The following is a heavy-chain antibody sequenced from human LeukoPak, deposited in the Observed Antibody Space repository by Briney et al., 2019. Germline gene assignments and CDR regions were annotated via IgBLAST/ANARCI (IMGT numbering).Heavy chain of an antibody. CDR1: GFTFSSYS. CDR2: ISSSSSTI. D-gene: IGHD3-22*01. CDR3: ARDLGSGYYYDSSKGSGY. V-gene: IGHV3-48*01. Sequence: GGSLRLSCAASGFTFSSYSMNWVRRAPGKGLEWVSYISSSSSTIYYADSVKGRFTISRDNAKNSLYLQMNSLRAEDTAVYYCARDLGSGYYYDSSKGSGYWGQGTLVTVSS. J-gene: IGHJ4*02.